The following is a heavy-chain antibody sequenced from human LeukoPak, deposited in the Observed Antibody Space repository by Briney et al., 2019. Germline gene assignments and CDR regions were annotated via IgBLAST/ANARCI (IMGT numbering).Heavy chain of an antibody. J-gene: IGHJ4*02. CDR2: MTSSGSTI. V-gene: IGHV3-48*02. CDR1: GFTFSPYS. Sequence: GGSLRLSCAASGFTFSPYSMNWVRQAPGKGLEWISYMTSSGSTIYYADSVKGRFTNSRDDARSSLFLQMNSLRDDDTAIYYCARSVGHLDYWGQGTLVTVSS. D-gene: IGHD1-26*01. CDR3: ARSVGHLDY.